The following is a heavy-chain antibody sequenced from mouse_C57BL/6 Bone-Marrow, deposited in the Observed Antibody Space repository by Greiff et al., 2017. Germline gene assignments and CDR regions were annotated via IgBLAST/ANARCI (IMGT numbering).Heavy chain of an antibody. D-gene: IGHD2-3*01. J-gene: IGHJ3*01. CDR3: ASLDGYYPPWFAY. CDR1: GFSLTSYA. Sequence: QVQLKESGPGLVAPSQSLSITCTVSGFSLTSYAISWVRQPPGKGLEWLGVIWTGGGTNYNSALKSRLSISKDNSKSQVFLKMNSLQTADTARDYCASLDGYYPPWFAYWGQGTLVTVSA. V-gene: IGHV2-9-1*01. CDR2: IWTGGGT.